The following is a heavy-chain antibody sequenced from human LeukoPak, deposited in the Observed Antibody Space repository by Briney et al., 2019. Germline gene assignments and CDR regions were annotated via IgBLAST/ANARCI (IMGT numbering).Heavy chain of an antibody. Sequence: GGSLRLSYAASGFTFSSYGMHWVRQAPGKGLEWVAFIRYDGSNKYYVDSVKGRFTISRDNSKNTLYLQMNSLRAEDTAVYYCARDPGGYYYDSSGKDYWGQGTLVTVSS. J-gene: IGHJ4*02. CDR3: ARDPGGYYYDSSGKDY. V-gene: IGHV3-30*02. D-gene: IGHD3-22*01. CDR1: GFTFSSYG. CDR2: IRYDGSNK.